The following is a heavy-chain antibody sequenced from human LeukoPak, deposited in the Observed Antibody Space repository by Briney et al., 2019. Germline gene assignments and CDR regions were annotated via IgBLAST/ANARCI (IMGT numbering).Heavy chain of an antibody. V-gene: IGHV1-2*02. CDR3: AVGVPYSSSWYGGFDP. CDR2: INPNSGGT. CDR1: GYTFTCYY. Sequence: ASVKVSCKASGYTFTCYYMHWVRQAPGQGLEWMGWINPNSGGTNYAQKFQGRVTMTRDTSISTAYMELSRLRSDDTAVYYCAVGVPYSSSWYGGFDPGGQGTLVTVSS. D-gene: IGHD6-13*01. J-gene: IGHJ5*02.